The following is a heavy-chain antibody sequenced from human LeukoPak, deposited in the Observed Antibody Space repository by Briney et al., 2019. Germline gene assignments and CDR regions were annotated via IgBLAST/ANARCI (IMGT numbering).Heavy chain of an antibody. Sequence: SETLSLTFTVSGGSISSGGYYWSWIRQPPGKGLEWIGYIYHSGSTYYNPSLKSRVTISVDRSKNQSSLKLSSVTAADTAVYYCARDQWNYGSGSWGQGTLVTVSS. CDR1: GGSISSGGYY. CDR3: ARDQWNYGSGS. J-gene: IGHJ4*02. CDR2: IYHSGST. D-gene: IGHD3-10*01. V-gene: IGHV4-30-2*01.